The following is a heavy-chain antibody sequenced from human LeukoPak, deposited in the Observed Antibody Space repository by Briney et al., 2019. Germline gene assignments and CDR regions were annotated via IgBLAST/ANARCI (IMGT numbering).Heavy chain of an antibody. CDR3: ARPVSAGTNWFDP. V-gene: IGHV4-4*02. CDR1: GGSISSSNW. J-gene: IGHJ5*02. D-gene: IGHD3-10*01. Sequence: SETLSLTCAVSGGSISSSNWWSWVRQPPGKGLEWIGEIYHSGSTNYNPPLKSRVTISVDTSKNQFSLKLSSVTAADTAVYYCARPVSAGTNWFDPWGQGTLVTVSS. CDR2: IYHSGST.